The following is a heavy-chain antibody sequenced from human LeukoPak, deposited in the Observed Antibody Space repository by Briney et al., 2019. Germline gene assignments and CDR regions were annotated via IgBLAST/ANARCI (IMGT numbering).Heavy chain of an antibody. CDR3: ARVRCTNGVCKYYFDY. D-gene: IGHD2-8*01. J-gene: IGHJ4*02. CDR1: GYTFTGYY. V-gene: IGHV1-2*02. Sequence: ASVKVSCKASGYTFTGYYMHWVRQAPGQGLEWMGWISPNSGGTNYAQKFQGRVTMTRDTSISTAYMELSRLRSDDTAVYYCARVRCTNGVCKYYFDYWGQGTLVTVSS. CDR2: ISPNSGGT.